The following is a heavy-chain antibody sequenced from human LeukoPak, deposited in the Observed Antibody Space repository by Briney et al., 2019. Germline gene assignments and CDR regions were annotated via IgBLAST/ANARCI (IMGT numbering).Heavy chain of an antibody. CDR2: IYHSVSN. CDR3: GRVGSGSLFDY. J-gene: IGHJ4*02. Sequence: PSETLTLICSVFRGSISSHNGRWIRQPPGKGQVGIGSIYHSVSNYYNPSLRSRITISVDTSKYQFSLRLRSVTAADTAVCDCGRVGSGSLFDYWGQGTLVTVSS. CDR1: RGSISSHN. D-gene: IGHD3-10*01. V-gene: IGHV4-38-2*02.